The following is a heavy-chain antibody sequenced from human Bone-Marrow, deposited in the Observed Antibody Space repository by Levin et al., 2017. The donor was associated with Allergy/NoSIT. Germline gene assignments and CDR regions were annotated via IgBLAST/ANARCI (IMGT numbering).Heavy chain of an antibody. CDR2: ISSSGGTI. CDR3: AGGYYYYYMDV. Sequence: GGSLRLSCTASGFNFISYSMNWVRQAPGKGLEWVSYISSSGGTIEYADSVKGRFTISRDNANNSLFLQMNSLRVEDTAVYYCAGGYYYYYMDVWGQGTTVTVSS. V-gene: IGHV3-48*01. D-gene: IGHD2-15*01. J-gene: IGHJ6*03. CDR1: GFNFISYS.